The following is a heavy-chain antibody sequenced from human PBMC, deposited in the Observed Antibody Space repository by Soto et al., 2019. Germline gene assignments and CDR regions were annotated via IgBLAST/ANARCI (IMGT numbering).Heavy chain of an antibody. J-gene: IGHJ4*02. V-gene: IGHV3-53*01. CDR2: IYSGGST. Sequence: GSLRLSCAASGFTVSSNYMSWVRQAPGKGLEWVSVIYSGGSTYYADSVKGRFTISRDNSKNTLYLQMNSLRAEDTAVYYCARGSPDYYDSSGYFDYWGQGTLVTVSS. CDR1: GFTVSSNY. CDR3: ARGSPDYYDSSGYFDY. D-gene: IGHD3-22*01.